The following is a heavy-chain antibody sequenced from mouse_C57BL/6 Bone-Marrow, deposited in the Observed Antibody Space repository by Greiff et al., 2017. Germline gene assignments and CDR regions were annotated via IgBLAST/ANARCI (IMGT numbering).Heavy chain of an antibody. V-gene: IGHV5-6*01. CDR2: ISSGGSYT. CDR3: ARQHYYGSSYYFDY. J-gene: IGHJ2*01. Sequence: EVKLMESGGDLVKPGGSLKLSCAASGFTFSSYGMSWVRQTPDKRLEWVATISSGGSYTYYPDSVKGRFTISRDNAKNTLYLQMSSLKSEDTAMYYCARQHYYGSSYYFDYWGQGTTLTVSS. CDR1: GFTFSSYG. D-gene: IGHD1-1*01.